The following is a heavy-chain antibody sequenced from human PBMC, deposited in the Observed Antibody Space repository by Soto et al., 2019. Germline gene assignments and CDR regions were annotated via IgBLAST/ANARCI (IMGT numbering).Heavy chain of an antibody. CDR3: ASPRSGPSPDLGY. J-gene: IGHJ4*02. Sequence: GASVKVSCKASVFSVHTIHWVRRAPGQGLEWMGWVKPNNGDTIYAQQFQGRVTMTRDTSITTVYMELSSLTSDDTAFYYCASPRSGPSPDLGYWGQGTVVTVSS. D-gene: IGHD2-15*01. CDR2: VKPNNGDT. CDR1: VFSVHT. V-gene: IGHV1-2*02.